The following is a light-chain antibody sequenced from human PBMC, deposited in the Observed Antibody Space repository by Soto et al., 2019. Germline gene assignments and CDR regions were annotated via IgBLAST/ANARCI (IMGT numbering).Light chain of an antibody. V-gene: IGKV3-15*01. CDR1: QSVSDN. J-gene: IGKJ1*01. Sequence: EIVLTQSPGTLSLSPGERVTLSCRASQSVSDNLAWYQQKPGQAPRLLIYGASTRATGIPARFSGSGSGTEFTLTISSLQSEDFAVYYCQQYNNWPRTFGQGTKVDIK. CDR3: QQYNNWPRT. CDR2: GAS.